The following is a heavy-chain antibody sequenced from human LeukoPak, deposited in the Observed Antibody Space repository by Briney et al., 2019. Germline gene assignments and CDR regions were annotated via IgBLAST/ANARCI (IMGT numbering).Heavy chain of an antibody. D-gene: IGHD2-21*02. CDR1: GGSFSGYY. V-gene: IGHV4-34*01. CDR2: INHSGST. CDR3: ARGPYCGGDCYSHLDY. Sequence: SETLSLTCAVYGGSFSGYYWSWIRQPLGKGLGWIGEINHSGSTNYNPSLKSRVTISVDTSKNQFSLKLSSVTAADTAVYYCARGPYCGGDCYSHLDYWGQGTLVTVSS. J-gene: IGHJ4*02.